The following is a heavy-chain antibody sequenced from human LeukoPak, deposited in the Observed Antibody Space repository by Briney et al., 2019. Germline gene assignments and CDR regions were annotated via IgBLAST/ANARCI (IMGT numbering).Heavy chain of an antibody. J-gene: IGHJ4*02. CDR1: GFTFSKAW. V-gene: IGHV3-15*01. D-gene: IGHD4-17*01. Sequence: PGGSLRLSCAASGFTFSKAWMSWVRQAPGKGLEWVGQIKSKTDGGTTDYAAPVKGRFTISRDDSKNSLYLLMNSLKTVDTAVYYCTTEDYGDYVPDYWGQGTLVTVSS. CDR3: TTEDYGDYVPDY. CDR2: IKSKTDGGTT.